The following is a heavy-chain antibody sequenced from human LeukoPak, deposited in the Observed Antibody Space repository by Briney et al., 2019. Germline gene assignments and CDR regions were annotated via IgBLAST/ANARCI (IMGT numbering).Heavy chain of an antibody. CDR1: GYTFTNYS. CDR3: AREIVHSGGDC. D-gene: IGHD1-26*01. Sequence: ASVKVSCKASGYTFTNYSIHWVRQAPGQGLEWMGWITPKSGDTSYTQKFQGRVTMTRDTSISTAHMELSRLTSDDTAVYYCAREIVHSGGDCWGQGTLVIVSS. V-gene: IGHV1-2*02. CDR2: ITPKSGDT. J-gene: IGHJ4*02.